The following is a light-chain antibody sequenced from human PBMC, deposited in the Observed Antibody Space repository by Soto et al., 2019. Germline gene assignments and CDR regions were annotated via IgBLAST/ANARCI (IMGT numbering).Light chain of an antibody. CDR1: TSNIGSNY. Sequence: SVLTQPPSASGTPGQGVTISCSGSTSNIGSNYVYWYQQLPGTAPKLMIYDVSERPSGVPDRFSGSKSGSTASLTISGLQAEDEADYYCCSYAGSNTYVFGSGTKVTVL. J-gene: IGLJ1*01. V-gene: IGLV1-47*02. CDR3: CSYAGSNTYV. CDR2: DVS.